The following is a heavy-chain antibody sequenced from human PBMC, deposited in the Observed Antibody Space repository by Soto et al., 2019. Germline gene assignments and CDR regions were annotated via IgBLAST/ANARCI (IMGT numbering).Heavy chain of an antibody. J-gene: IGHJ3*02. CDR1: GFTFSNYA. V-gene: IGHV3-30-3*01. CDR3: ARGGSRYRSGWYGAFDI. D-gene: IGHD6-19*01. CDR2: ISYDGSNK. Sequence: GGSLRLSRAASGFTFSNYAMHWVRQAPGKGLEWVAVISYDGSNKYYADSVKGRFTISRDNSKNTLYLQMNSLRAEDTAVYYCARGGSRYRSGWYGAFDIWGQGTMVTVS.